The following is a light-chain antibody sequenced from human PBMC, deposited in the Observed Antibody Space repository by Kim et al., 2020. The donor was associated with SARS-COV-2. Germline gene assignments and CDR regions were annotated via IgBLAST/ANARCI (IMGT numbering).Light chain of an antibody. CDR2: QDS. J-gene: IGLJ3*02. CDR1: KLGDKY. Sequence: SGSTGQTASITCSGDKLGDKYACWYQQRPGQSPVLVSYQDSKRPAGIPGRFSGSNSGNTATLTISGTQAMDEADYYCQAWDSARVFGGGTQLTVL. V-gene: IGLV3-1*01. CDR3: QAWDSARV.